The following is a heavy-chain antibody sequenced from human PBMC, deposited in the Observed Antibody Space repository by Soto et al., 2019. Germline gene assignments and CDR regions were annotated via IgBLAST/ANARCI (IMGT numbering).Heavy chain of an antibody. D-gene: IGHD5-18*01. CDR2: IYHSGST. V-gene: IGHV4-30-2*01. CDR1: GGSISSGGYS. Sequence: TLSLTCAVSGGSISSGGYSWSWIRQPPGKGLEWIGYIYHSGSTYYNPSLKSRVTISVDRSKNQFSLKLSSVTAADTAVYYCATVSQLLLDWVDPWGQGTLVTVSS. J-gene: IGHJ5*02. CDR3: ATVSQLLLDWVDP.